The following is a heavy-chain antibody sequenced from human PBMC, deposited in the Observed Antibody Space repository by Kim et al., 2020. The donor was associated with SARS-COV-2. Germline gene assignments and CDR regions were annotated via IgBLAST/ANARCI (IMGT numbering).Heavy chain of an antibody. D-gene: IGHD3-10*01. J-gene: IGHJ5*02. CDR3: AREFGLLWFGEPPRPPHNWFDP. V-gene: IGHV3-48*04. Sequence: GGSLRLSCAASGFTFSSYSMNWVRQAPGKGLEWVSYISSSSSTIYYADSVKGRFTISRDNAKNSLYLQMNSLRAEDTAVYYCAREFGLLWFGEPPRPPHNWFDPWGQGTLVTVSS. CDR1: GFTFSSYS. CDR2: ISSSSSTI.